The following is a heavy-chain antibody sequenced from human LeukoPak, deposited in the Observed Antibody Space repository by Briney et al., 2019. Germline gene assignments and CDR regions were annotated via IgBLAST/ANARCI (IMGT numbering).Heavy chain of an antibody. CDR1: GFTVSSNY. D-gene: IGHD6-13*01. CDR2: IYSGGKT. V-gene: IGHV3-53*01. J-gene: IGHJ4*02. Sequence: GGSLRLSCAASGFTVSSNYMNWVRQAPGKGLEWVSVIYSGGKTYYADSVKGRFTISRDNSKNTLYLQMNSLRAEDTAVYYCAKEGNSWNFDYWGQGTLVTVSS. CDR3: AKEGNSWNFDY.